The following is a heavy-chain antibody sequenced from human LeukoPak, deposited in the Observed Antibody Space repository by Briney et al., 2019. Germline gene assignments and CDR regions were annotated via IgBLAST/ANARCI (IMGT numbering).Heavy chain of an antibody. V-gene: IGHV4-34*01. D-gene: IGHD2-15*01. CDR1: GGSFSGYY. CDR3: ARARGIFCSGGSCYSGVFDY. Sequence: SETLSLTCAVYGGSFSGYYWSWIRQPPGKGLEWIGEINHSRSTNYNPSLKSRVTISVDTSKNQFSLKLSSVTAADTAVYYCARARGIFCSGGSCYSGVFDYWGQRTLVTVSS. CDR2: INHSRST. J-gene: IGHJ4*02.